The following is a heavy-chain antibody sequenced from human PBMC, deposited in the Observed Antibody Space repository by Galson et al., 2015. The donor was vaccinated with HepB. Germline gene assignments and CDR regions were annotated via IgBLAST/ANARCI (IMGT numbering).Heavy chain of an antibody. CDR3: ARHMSMPGTRGFDS. CDR1: GGTFNSLA. J-gene: IGHJ4*02. CDR2: IIPIFETA. D-gene: IGHD1-1*01. Sequence: SVKVSCKASGGTFNSLAISWVRQAPGQGLEWIGGIIPIFETANYAQNFQGRVTITADESTTTAYMEVTGLTSDDTAMFYCARHMSMPGTRGFDSWGQGTLVTVSS. V-gene: IGHV1-69*13.